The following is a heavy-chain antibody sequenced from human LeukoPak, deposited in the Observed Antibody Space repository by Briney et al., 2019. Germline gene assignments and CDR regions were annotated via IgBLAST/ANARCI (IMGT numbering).Heavy chain of an antibody. CDR3: ARTIEMATISYFDY. CDR1: GFTFSSYG. D-gene: IGHD5-24*01. V-gene: IGHV3-30*03. Sequence: GGSLRLSCAASGFTFSSYGMHWVRQAPGKGLEWVAVISYDGSNKYYADSVKGRFTIPRDNAKNSLYLQMNSLRAGDTAVYYCARTIEMATISYFDYWGQGTLVTVSP. CDR2: ISYDGSNK. J-gene: IGHJ4*02.